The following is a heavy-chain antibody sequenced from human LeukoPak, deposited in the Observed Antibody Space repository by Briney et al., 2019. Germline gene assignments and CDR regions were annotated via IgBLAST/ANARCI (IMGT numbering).Heavy chain of an antibody. CDR2: INPNSGGT. CDR3: ARHGGIGPKRDYFDY. V-gene: IGHV1-2*02. J-gene: IGHJ4*02. Sequence: ASVKVSCKASGYTFTGYYMHWVRQAPGQGLEWMGWINPNSGGTNYAQKFQGRVTMTTDTSTTTAHMELRSLTSDDTAIYYCARHGGIGPKRDYFDYWGPGTLVTVSS. D-gene: IGHD3-16*01. CDR1: GYTFTGYY.